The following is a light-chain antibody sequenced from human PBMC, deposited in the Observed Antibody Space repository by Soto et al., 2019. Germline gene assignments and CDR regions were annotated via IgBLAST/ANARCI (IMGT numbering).Light chain of an antibody. CDR2: WAS. V-gene: IGKV4-1*01. CDR3: QQYYTTPRT. CDR1: QPVLDSSNNKDN. J-gene: IGKJ1*01. Sequence: DIVMTQSPDSLAVSLGERATINCKSSQPVLDSSNNKDNLTWYQQKPGQPPKLIIYWASTRELGVPDRFSGSGSGTDFTLTISSLQAEDVAVYYCQQYYTTPRTFGHGTKVEIK.